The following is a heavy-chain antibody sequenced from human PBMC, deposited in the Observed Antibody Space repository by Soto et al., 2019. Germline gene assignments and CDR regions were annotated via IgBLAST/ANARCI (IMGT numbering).Heavy chain of an antibody. CDR1: GGTFNNYA. D-gene: IGHD6-6*01. V-gene: IGHV1-69*06. CDR3: AGERAFRDEYDALDI. Sequence: GASVKVSCKASGGTFNNYAMTWVRQAPGQGLEWMGGIIPMFGSTTYAQKFQGRVTITADKSTNTAYMQMHSLRSEDTAVYYCAGERAFRDEYDALDIWRQGTMFAVSS. CDR2: IIPMFGST. J-gene: IGHJ3*02.